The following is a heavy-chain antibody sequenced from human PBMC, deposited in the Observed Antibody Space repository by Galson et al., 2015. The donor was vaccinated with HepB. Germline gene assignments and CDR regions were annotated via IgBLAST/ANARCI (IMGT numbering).Heavy chain of an antibody. J-gene: IGHJ5*02. V-gene: IGHV1-46*03. CDR3: ARARCSSASCYENWFDP. D-gene: IGHD2-2*01. CDR1: GYTFTSYY. CDR2: INPSGGST. Sequence: SVKVSCKASGYTFTSYYMHWVRQAPGQGLEWMGIINPSGGSTSYAQKFQGRVTMTRDTSTSTVYMELSSLRSEDTAVYYCARARCSSASCYENWFDPWGQGTLVTVSS.